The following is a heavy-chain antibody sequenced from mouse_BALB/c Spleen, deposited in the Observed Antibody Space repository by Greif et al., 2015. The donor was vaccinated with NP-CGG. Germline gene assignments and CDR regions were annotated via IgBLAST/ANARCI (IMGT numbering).Heavy chain of an antibody. J-gene: IGHJ3*01. V-gene: IGHV1S137*01. CDR3: ARPYYRYLAY. Sequence: VKLVESGAELVRPGVSVKISCKGSGYTFTDYAMHWVKQSHAKSLEWIGVISTYYGDASYNQKFKGKATMTVDKSSSTAYMELARLTSEDSAIYYCARPYYRYLAYWGQGTLVTVSA. CDR2: ISTYYGDA. D-gene: IGHD2-14*01. CDR1: GYTFTDYA.